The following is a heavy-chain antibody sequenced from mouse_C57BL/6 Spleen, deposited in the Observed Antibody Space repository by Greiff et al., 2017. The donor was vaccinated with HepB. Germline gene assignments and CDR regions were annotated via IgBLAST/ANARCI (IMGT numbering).Heavy chain of an antibody. D-gene: IGHD1-1*01. CDR2: IYPGDGDT. Sequence: VQLQESGAELVKPGASVKISCKASGYAFSSYWMNWVKQRPGKGLEWIGQIYPGDGDTNYNGKFKGKATLTADKSSSTAYMQLSSLTSEDSAVYFCARWDYYGSSPWFAYWGQGTLVTVSA. CDR1: GYAFSSYW. CDR3: ARWDYYGSSPWFAY. J-gene: IGHJ3*01. V-gene: IGHV1-80*01.